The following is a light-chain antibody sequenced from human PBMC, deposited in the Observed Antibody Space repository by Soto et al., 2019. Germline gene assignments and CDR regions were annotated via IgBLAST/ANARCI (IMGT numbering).Light chain of an antibody. CDR1: SSDVGAYNY. V-gene: IGLV2-11*01. Sequence: QSALTQPRSVSGSPGQSVTISCTGTSSDVGAYNYVSWYQQHPGKAPKVVIYDVNKRPSGVPDRFSGSKSDNTASLTISGLQAEDEADYYCCAYAGSYSVVFGGGTKLTVL. J-gene: IGLJ2*01. CDR2: DVN. CDR3: CAYAGSYSVV.